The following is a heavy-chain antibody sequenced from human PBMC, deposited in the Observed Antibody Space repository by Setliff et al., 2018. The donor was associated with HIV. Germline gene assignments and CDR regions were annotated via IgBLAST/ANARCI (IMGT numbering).Heavy chain of an antibody. CDR1: GGSISSSDYY. J-gene: IGHJ4*02. CDR3: ARRFGTALPD. Sequence: SETLSLTCTVSGGSISSSDYYWGWIRQHPGKGLEWIGSIFYTGSTYYNPSLKSRVTISVDTSKNQFSLILNSVTAAVTSVCYCARRFGTALPDWGQGTLVTVSS. D-gene: IGHD3-16*01. V-gene: IGHV4-39*01. CDR2: IFYTGST.